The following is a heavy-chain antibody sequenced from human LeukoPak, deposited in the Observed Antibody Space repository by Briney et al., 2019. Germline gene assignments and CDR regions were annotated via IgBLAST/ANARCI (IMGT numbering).Heavy chain of an antibody. CDR3: AKDQTPYSGSYYDY. V-gene: IGHV3-30*18. J-gene: IGHJ4*02. CDR1: GFTFSSYG. D-gene: IGHD1-26*01. Sequence: PGRSLRLSCAASGFTFSSYGMHWVRQAPDKGLEWVAVISYDGSNKYYADSVKGRFTISRDNSKNTLYLQMNSLRAEDTAVYYCAKDQTPYSGSYYDYWGQGTLVTVSS. CDR2: ISYDGSNK.